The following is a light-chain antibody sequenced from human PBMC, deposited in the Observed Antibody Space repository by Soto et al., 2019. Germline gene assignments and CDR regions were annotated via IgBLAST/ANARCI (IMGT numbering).Light chain of an antibody. CDR1: QSVSSK. CDR3: QQYNNWPPTWT. V-gene: IGKV3-15*01. CDR2: GAS. Sequence: EIVMTQSQATLSVSPRERATLXCRSSQSVSSKLAWYQQKPGQAPRLLIYGASTRATGIPARFSGSGSGTEFTLTISSLQSEDFAVYYCQQYNNWPPTWTFGQGTKVDIK. J-gene: IGKJ1*01.